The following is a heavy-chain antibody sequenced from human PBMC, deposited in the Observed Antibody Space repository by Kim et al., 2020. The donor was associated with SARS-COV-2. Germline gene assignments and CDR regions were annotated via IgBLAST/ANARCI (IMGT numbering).Heavy chain of an antibody. D-gene: IGHD5-12*01. Sequence: PSLKSRVTISVDTSKNQFSLKLSSVTAADTAVYYCARHGVGYEALYYFDYWGQGTLVTVSS. V-gene: IGHV4-59*08. CDR3: ARHGVGYEALYYFDY. J-gene: IGHJ4*02.